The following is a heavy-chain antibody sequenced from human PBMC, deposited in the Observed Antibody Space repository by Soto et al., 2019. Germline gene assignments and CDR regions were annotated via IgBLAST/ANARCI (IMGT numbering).Heavy chain of an antibody. CDR2: IYYSGST. Sequence: SETLSLTCTVSGGSISSYYWSWIRQPPGKGLEWIGYIYYSGSTNYNPSLKSRVTISVDTSKNQFSLKLSSVTAADTAVYYCARTPTFGVVNGWFDPWGQGTLVTVSS. CDR3: ARTPTFGVVNGWFDP. V-gene: IGHV4-59*01. CDR1: GGSISSYY. D-gene: IGHD3-3*01. J-gene: IGHJ5*02.